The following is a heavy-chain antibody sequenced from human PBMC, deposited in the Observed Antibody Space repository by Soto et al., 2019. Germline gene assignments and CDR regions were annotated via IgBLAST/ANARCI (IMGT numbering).Heavy chain of an antibody. V-gene: IGHV4-39*01. CDR1: GGSISSSSYY. D-gene: IGHD3-10*01. CDR3: ASITMDVGALILATQFDY. J-gene: IGHJ4*02. Sequence: SETLSLTCTVSGGSISSSSYYWGWIRQPPGKGLEWIGSIYYSGSTYYNPSLKSRVTISVDTSKNRFSLKLSSVTAADTAVYYCASITMDVGALILATQFDYWGQGTLVTVSS. CDR2: IYYSGST.